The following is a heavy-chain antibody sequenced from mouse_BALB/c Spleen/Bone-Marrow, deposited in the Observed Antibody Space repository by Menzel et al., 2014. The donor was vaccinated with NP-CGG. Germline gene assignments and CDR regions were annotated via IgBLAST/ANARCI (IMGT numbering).Heavy chain of an antibody. V-gene: IGHV2-6-4*01. D-gene: IGHD1-1*01. J-gene: IGHJ1*01. CDR3: ARVVATDWYFDV. CDR1: GFSLSRYS. Sequence: VQGVESGPGLVAPSQRLSITCTVSGFSLSRYSVRWVRQPPGKGLEWLGMICGGGSTDYNSALKSRLSISKDNSKSQVFLKMNSLQTDDTAMYYCARVVATDWYFDVWGAGTTVTVSS. CDR2: ICGGGST.